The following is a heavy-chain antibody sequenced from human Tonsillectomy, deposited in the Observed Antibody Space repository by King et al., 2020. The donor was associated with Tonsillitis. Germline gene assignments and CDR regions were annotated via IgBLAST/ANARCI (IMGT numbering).Heavy chain of an antibody. J-gene: IGHJ4*02. V-gene: IGHV2-26*01. CDR3: ARSVDTAMVYGY. CDR1: GFSLSNARMG. Sequence: TLKESGPVLVKPTVTLTLTCTVSGFSLSNARMGVSWIRQPPGKALEWLAHIFSNDEKSYSTSLKSRLTISKDTSKSQVVLTMTNMDPVDTATYYCARSVDTAMVYGYWGQGTLVTVSS. CDR2: IFSNDEK. D-gene: IGHD5-18*01.